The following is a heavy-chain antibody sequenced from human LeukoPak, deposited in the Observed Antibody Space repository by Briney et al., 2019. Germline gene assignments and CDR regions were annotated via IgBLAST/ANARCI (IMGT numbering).Heavy chain of an antibody. CDR1: GFTFSSYS. V-gene: IGHV3-48*04. CDR3: ARDQYDYVWGSYRPYFDY. CDR2: ISSSSSTI. Sequence: GGSLRLSCAASGFTFSSYSMNWVRQAPGKGLEWVSYISSSSSTIYYADSVKGRFTISRDNAKNSLYLQMNSLRSDDTAVYYCARDQYDYVWGSYRPYFDYWGQGTLVTVSS. J-gene: IGHJ4*02. D-gene: IGHD3-16*02.